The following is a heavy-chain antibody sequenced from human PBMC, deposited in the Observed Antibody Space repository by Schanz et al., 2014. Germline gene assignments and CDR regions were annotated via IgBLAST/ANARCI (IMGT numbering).Heavy chain of an antibody. V-gene: IGHV3-66*01. D-gene: IGHD1-1*01. CDR2: IYTSGSI. J-gene: IGHJ3*01. CDR1: GFTVSSNY. CDR3: ARWKHAFDV. Sequence: EVQLVESGGGLVQPGGSLRLSCAASGFTVSSNYMSWVRQAPGKGLEWVSVIYTSGSIYYADSVRGSITFSRDNSKNTLYLQKNSPRDDDAAVYSCARWKHAFDVWGQGTMVTVSS.